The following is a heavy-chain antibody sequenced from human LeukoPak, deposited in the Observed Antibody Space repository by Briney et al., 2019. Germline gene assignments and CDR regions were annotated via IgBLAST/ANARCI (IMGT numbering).Heavy chain of an antibody. Sequence: GGSLRLSCAASGFTFSSYSMNWVRQAPGKGLEWVSSISSSSSYIYYADSVKGRFTISRDNAKNSLYLQMTSLRAEDTAVYYCARDGYYDFWSGYYSGTFDYWGQGTLVTVSS. D-gene: IGHD3-3*01. V-gene: IGHV3-21*01. CDR3: ARDGYYDFWSGYYSGTFDY. CDR2: ISSSSSYI. J-gene: IGHJ4*02. CDR1: GFTFSSYS.